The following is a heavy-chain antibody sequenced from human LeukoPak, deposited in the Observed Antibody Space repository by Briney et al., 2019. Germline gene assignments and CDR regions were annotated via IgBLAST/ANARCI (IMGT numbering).Heavy chain of an antibody. Sequence: SETLSLTCAVSGGSIGHYFWSWIRQPPGKGLEWIGYVYYSGSTNHNPSLKSRVAISVDTSKIQFSLMVSSVTAADTAVYYCARGPTAYPYFDYWGQGTLVTVSS. J-gene: IGHJ4*02. CDR2: VYYSGST. CDR1: GGSIGHYF. V-gene: IGHV4-59*01. D-gene: IGHD3-9*01. CDR3: ARGPTAYPYFDY.